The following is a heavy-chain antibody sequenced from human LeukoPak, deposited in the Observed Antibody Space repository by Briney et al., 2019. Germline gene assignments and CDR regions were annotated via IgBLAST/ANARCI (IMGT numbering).Heavy chain of an antibody. V-gene: IGHV4-34*01. D-gene: IGHD3-10*01. CDR3: ARFERVRYYGSGRYFDY. Sequence: SEALSLTCAVYGGSFSGYYWSWIRQPPGKGLEWIGEINHSGSTNYNPSLKSRVTVSVDTSKNQFSLKLSSVTAADTAVYYCARFERVRYYGSGRYFDYWGQGTLVTVSS. J-gene: IGHJ4*02. CDR2: INHSGST. CDR1: GGSFSGYY.